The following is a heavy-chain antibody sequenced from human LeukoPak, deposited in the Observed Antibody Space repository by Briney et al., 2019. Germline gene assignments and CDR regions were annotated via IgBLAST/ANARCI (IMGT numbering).Heavy chain of an antibody. CDR2: ISSSSGSTI. D-gene: IGHD6-13*01. J-gene: IGHJ6*03. Sequence: GGSLRLSCAASGLTVSSYSMNWVRPAPGEGLEWVSYISSSSGSTIYYADSVKGRFTISRDNAKNSLYLQMNRLRADDTAVYYCAREQQLGYYYYYYMDVWAKGTTVTVSS. V-gene: IGHV3-48*01. CDR1: GLTVSSYS. CDR3: AREQQLGYYYYYYMDV.